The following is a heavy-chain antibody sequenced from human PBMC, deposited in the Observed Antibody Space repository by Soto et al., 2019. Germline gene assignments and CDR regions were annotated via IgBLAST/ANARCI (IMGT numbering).Heavy chain of an antibody. CDR1: GGTFSSYA. Sequence: SVKVSCKASGGTFSSYAISWVRQVPGQGLEWMGGIIPIFGTANYAQKFQGRVTITADESTSTAYMELSSLRSEDTAVYYCARDRVTTGSYYYYYGMDVWGQGTTVTVSS. D-gene: IGHD4-4*01. J-gene: IGHJ6*02. CDR2: IIPIFGTA. CDR3: ARDRVTTGSYYYYYGMDV. V-gene: IGHV1-69*13.